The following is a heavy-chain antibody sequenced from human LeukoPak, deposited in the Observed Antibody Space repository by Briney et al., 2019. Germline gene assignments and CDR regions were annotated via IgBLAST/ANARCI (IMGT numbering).Heavy chain of an antibody. J-gene: IGHJ4*02. CDR2: ISSSGSTI. V-gene: IGHV3-48*04. CDR3: ARQFRDGYTFDY. CDR1: GFTFSNYS. D-gene: IGHD5-24*01. Sequence: PGGSLRLSCAASGFTFSNYSMNWVRQAPGKGLEWVSYISSSGSTIYYADSVKGRFTISRDNAKNSLYLQMNSLRAEDTAVYYCARQFRDGYTFDYWGQGTLVTVSS.